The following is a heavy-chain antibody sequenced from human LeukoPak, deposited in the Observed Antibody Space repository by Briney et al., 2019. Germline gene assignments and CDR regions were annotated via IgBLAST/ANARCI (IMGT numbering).Heavy chain of an antibody. CDR2: ISGSGGST. CDR1: GFTFSSYA. CDR3: AKDAGYCSSTSCKHPTLLVDI. V-gene: IGHV3-23*01. Sequence: PGGSLRLSCAASGFTFSSYAMSWVRQAPGKGLEWVSAISGSGGSTYYADSVKGRFTISRDNSKNTLYLQMNSLRAEDTAVYYCAKDAGYCSSTSCKHPTLLVDIWGQGTMVTVSS. D-gene: IGHD2-2*01. J-gene: IGHJ3*02.